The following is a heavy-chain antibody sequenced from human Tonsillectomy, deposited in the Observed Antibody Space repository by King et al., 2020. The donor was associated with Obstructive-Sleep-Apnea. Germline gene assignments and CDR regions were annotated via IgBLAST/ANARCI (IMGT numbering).Heavy chain of an antibody. D-gene: IGHD2-2*01. V-gene: IGHV5-51*01. CDR1: GYSFTSYW. J-gene: IGHJ4*02. CDR2: IYPGDSAT. CDR3: ARQAYRDYVGY. Sequence: VQLVESGAEVKKPGESLKISCKGSGYSFTSYWIGGVRQMPGKGLEWMGIIYPGDSATIYSPSFQGQVTISADKSISTAYLQWSSLKASDTAMNYCARQAYRDYVGYWGQGPLLTVSS.